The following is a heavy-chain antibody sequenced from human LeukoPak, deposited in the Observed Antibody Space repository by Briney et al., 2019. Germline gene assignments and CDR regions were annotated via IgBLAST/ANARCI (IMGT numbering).Heavy chain of an antibody. D-gene: IGHD3-10*01. CDR3: ARNLWFGEYYYYGMDV. CDR1: GGSISSGGYS. J-gene: IGHJ6*02. CDR2: IYYSGST. V-gene: IGHV4-31*03. Sequence: SQTLSLTCTVSGGSISSGGYSWSWIRQHPGKGLEWIGYIYYSGSTYYNPSLKSRVTISVDTSKNQFSLKLSSVTAADTAVYYCARNLWFGEYYYYGMDVWGQGTTVTVSS.